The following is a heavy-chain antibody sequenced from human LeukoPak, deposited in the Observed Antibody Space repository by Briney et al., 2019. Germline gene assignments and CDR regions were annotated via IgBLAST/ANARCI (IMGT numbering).Heavy chain of an antibody. D-gene: IGHD3-10*01. CDR2: IYPGDSDT. CDR1: GYSFTNYW. V-gene: IGHV5-51*01. Sequence: GESLKISCKGSGYSFTNYWIGWVRQMPGKGLEWMGIIYPGDSDTRYSPSFQGQVTISADKSISTAYLQWSSLRASDTAMYYCARTAYYYGSGSGFDYWGQGTLVTVSS. J-gene: IGHJ4*02. CDR3: ARTAYYYGSGSGFDY.